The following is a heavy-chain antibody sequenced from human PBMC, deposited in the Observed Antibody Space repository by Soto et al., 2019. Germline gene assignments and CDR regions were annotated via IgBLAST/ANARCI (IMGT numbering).Heavy chain of an antibody. J-gene: IGHJ1*01. CDR3: AKEDRSIMITFGGVIVNPLKH. CDR2: ISDSGGST. V-gene: IGHV3-23*01. CDR1: GFTFSSYA. D-gene: IGHD3-16*02. Sequence: EVQLLESGGGLVQPGGSLRLSCATSGFTFSSYAMSWFRQATGKGLEWVSCISDSGGSTYYADSVKGRFVISRDNSKNPLYLQMNSLRAEDTVLYFCAKEDRSIMITFGGVIVNPLKHWGQGTLVTVSS.